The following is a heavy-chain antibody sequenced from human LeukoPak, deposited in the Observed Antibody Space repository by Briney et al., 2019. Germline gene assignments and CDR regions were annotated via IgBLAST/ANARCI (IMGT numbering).Heavy chain of an antibody. Sequence: GGSLRLSCAASGFTFSSYAMSWVRQAPGKGLEWVSTISGSGGSTYYADSVKGRFTISRDNSKNTLYLQMNSLRAEDTAVYYCAKFSFCCSSTSPQPLNYWGQGTLVTVSS. V-gene: IGHV3-23*01. J-gene: IGHJ4*02. CDR1: GFTFSSYA. CDR2: ISGSGGST. CDR3: AKFSFCCSSTSPQPLNY. D-gene: IGHD2-2*01.